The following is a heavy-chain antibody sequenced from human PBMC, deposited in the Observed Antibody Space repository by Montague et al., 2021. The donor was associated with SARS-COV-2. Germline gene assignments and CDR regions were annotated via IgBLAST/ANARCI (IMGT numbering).Heavy chain of an antibody. CDR2: IYYRGST. CDR3: ATQEDPSGWIPGPFDF. J-gene: IGHJ4*02. V-gene: IGHV4-39*01. D-gene: IGHD6-19*01. Sequence: SETLSLTCTVSGGSISSSSYYWAWIRQPPGKGLEWIGSIYYRGSTYYNPSLKGRVFISADTSKNQLSLTLTSVTAADTAVYYCATQEDPSGWIPGPFDFWGQGTLLSVSS. CDR1: GGSISSSSYY.